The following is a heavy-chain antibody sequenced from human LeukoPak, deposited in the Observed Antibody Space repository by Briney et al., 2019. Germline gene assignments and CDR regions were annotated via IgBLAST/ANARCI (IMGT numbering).Heavy chain of an antibody. CDR1: GGSISSYY. Sequence: SETLSLTCTVSGGSISSYYWSWIRQPAGKGLEWIGRIYTSGITNYNPSLKSRVTMSVDTSKNQFSLKLTSVTAADTAVYFCARKATAATYFDYWGRGTLVTVSS. CDR2: IYTSGIT. D-gene: IGHD2-15*01. CDR3: ARKATAATYFDY. J-gene: IGHJ4*02. V-gene: IGHV4-4*07.